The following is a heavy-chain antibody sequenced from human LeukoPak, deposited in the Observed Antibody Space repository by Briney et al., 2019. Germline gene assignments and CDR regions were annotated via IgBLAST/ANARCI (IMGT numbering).Heavy chain of an antibody. Sequence: ASVKVSCKASEYIFTSYYMHWVRQAPGQGREWLGIIHPSGGSTSYAQKFQGRVTMTRDTATSTVYMELSSLRSEDTAVYCCARGQQQHVDYWGQGTLVTVSS. J-gene: IGHJ4*02. CDR2: IHPSGGST. CDR3: ARGQQQHVDY. D-gene: IGHD6-13*01. V-gene: IGHV1-46*01. CDR1: EYIFTSYY.